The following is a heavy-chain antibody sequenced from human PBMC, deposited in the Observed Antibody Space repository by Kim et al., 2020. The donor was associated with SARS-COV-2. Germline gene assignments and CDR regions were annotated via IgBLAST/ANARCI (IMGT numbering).Heavy chain of an antibody. V-gene: IGHV3-23*01. J-gene: IGHJ4*02. CDR1: GFTFSSYA. Sequence: GGSLRLSFAASGFTFSSYAMSWVRQAPGKGLEWVSAISGSGGSTYYADSVKGRFTISRDNSKNTLYLQMNSLRAEDTAVYYCAKDGRVTTVTLFDYWGQGTLVTVSS. D-gene: IGHD4-17*01. CDR3: AKDGRVTTVTLFDY. CDR2: ISGSGGST.